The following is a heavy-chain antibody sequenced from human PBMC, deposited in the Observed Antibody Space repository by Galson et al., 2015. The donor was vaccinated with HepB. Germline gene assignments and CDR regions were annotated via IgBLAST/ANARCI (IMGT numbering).Heavy chain of an antibody. Sequence: LSLTCTVSSDSVTGSTYYWGWIRQPPGKGLEWIGSIYDSGSTYYSPSLKSRVTISVDTSKNQFSLKLSSVTAADTAVYYCARRGCTTTICHDSYYYYYGMDVWGQGTTVTVSS. V-gene: IGHV4-39*01. J-gene: IGHJ6*02. CDR3: ARRGCTTTICHDSYYYYYGMDV. CDR1: SDSVTGSTYY. D-gene: IGHD2-2*01. CDR2: IYDSGST.